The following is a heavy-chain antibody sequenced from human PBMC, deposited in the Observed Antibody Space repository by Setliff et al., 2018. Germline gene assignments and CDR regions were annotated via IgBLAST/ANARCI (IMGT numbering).Heavy chain of an antibody. J-gene: IGHJ4*03. D-gene: IGHD3-22*01. CDR1: GFTSSDYA. V-gene: IGHV3-11*05. CDR2: IVGNGVYT. Sequence: KPGGSLRLSCAASGFTSSDYAMSWIRQAPGKGLEWISSIVGNGVYTNYADTVKGRSTISRDNAKKSLSLKMNSLRAEDTAVYYCARDNNYYDRSGYYSGHDVWGQGILVTVSS. CDR3: ARDNNYYDRSGYYSGHDV.